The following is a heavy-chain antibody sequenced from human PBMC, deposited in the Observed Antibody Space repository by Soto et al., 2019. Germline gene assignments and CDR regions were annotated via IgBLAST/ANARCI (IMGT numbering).Heavy chain of an antibody. D-gene: IGHD2-15*01. CDR1: GFIFSSYA. CDR2: ISGSGDTT. Sequence: EVQLLESGGGLVQPGGSLRLSCAASGFIFSSYAMSWVRQAPGKGLEWVSAISGSGDTTHYADYVKGRFTISRDNSKNTLNLQMSSLRVEDAAVYYCAKDRRGCSGGSCSVDYWGQGTLVTVSS. V-gene: IGHV3-23*01. J-gene: IGHJ4*02. CDR3: AKDRRGCSGGSCSVDY.